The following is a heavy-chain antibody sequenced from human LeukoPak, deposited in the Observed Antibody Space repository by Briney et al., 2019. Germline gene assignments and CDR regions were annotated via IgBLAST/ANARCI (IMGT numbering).Heavy chain of an antibody. CDR2: IYHSGST. CDR1: GYSISSGYY. V-gene: IGHV4-38-2*01. Sequence: PSETLSLTCAVSGYSISSGYYWGWIRQPPGKGLEWIGSIYHSGSTYYNPSLKIRVTISVDTSKNQSSLKLSSVTAADTAVYYCARHVSAATATAPFDYWGQGTLVTVSS. D-gene: IGHD2-15*01. J-gene: IGHJ4*02. CDR3: ARHVSAATATAPFDY.